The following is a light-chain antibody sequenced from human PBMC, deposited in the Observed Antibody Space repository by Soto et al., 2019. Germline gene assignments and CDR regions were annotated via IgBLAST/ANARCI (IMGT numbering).Light chain of an antibody. CDR2: DAS. J-gene: IGKJ1*01. CDR1: QSIGRW. V-gene: IGKV1-5*01. Sequence: DIQMTQSPSTLSAFVGDRVTITCRASQSIGRWLAWYQQKPGKAPKLLIYDASTLQSGVASRFSGSGSGTEFTLIISGLQPDDSATYYCQQYTNTNNPWMFGQGTKVDIK. CDR3: QQYTNTNNPWM.